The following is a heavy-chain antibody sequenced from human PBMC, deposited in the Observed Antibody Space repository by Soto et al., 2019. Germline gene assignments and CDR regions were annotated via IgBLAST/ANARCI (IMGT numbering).Heavy chain of an antibody. V-gene: IGHV1-18*01. CDR3: ARDHSDTIFGVVSNIGKSYYYYYYMDV. Sequence: ASVKVSCKASGYTFTSYGISWVRQAPGQGLEWMGWISAYNGNTNYAQKLQGRVTMTTDTSTSTAYMELRSLRSDDTAVYYCARDHSDTIFGVVSNIGKSYYYYYYMDVWGKGTTVTVSS. CDR2: ISAYNGNT. J-gene: IGHJ6*03. CDR1: GYTFTSYG. D-gene: IGHD3-3*01.